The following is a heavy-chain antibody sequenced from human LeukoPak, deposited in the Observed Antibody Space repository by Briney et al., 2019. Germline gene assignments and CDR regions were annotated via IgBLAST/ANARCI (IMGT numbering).Heavy chain of an antibody. V-gene: IGHV1-2*02. CDR3: ARDWDNIEGYCSSTSCYNPDY. CDR2: INPNSGGT. D-gene: IGHD2-2*02. Sequence: ASVKVSCKASGYTFTGYYMHWVRQAPGQGLEWMGWINPNSGGTNYAQKFQGRVTMTRDTSISTAYMELSRLRSDDTAVYYCARDWDNIEGYCSSTSCYNPDYWGQGTLVTVSS. J-gene: IGHJ4*02. CDR1: GYTFTGYY.